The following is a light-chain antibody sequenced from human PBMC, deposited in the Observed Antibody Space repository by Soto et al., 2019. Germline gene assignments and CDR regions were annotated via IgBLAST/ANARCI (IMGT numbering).Light chain of an antibody. Sequence: QSVLTQPPSVSGAAGQRVTISCTGSSSNIGAGYEVHWYQQLPGPAPKLLIYGDTNRPSGVPDRFSGSKSGTSASLAITGLQAEDEADYYCQSYDSTLSAHVVFGGGTKLTVL. CDR1: SSNIGAGYE. J-gene: IGLJ2*01. V-gene: IGLV1-40*01. CDR3: QSYDSTLSAHVV. CDR2: GDT.